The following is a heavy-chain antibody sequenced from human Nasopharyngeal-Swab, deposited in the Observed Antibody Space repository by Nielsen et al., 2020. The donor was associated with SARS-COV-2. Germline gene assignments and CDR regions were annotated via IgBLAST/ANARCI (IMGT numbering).Heavy chain of an antibody. CDR2: IYYSGST. Sequence: SETLSLTCTVSGGSISSYYWSWIRQPPGKGLEWIGYIYYSGSTNYNPSLKSRVTISVDTSKNQFSLKLSSVTAADTAVYHCARGSGSRRNWFDPWGQGTLVTVSS. CDR3: ARGSGSRRNWFDP. J-gene: IGHJ5*02. V-gene: IGHV4-59*01. D-gene: IGHD3-10*01. CDR1: GGSISSYY.